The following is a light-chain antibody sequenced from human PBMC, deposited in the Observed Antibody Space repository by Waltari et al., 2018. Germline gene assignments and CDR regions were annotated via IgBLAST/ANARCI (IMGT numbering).Light chain of an antibody. CDR3: SSYTSSSTLV. Sequence: QSALTQPASVSGSPGQSITISCTGTSSAIGEYNYVSWYQQHAGRVPKLIIYDVNNRPSGVSVRFSGSKSGNTASLTIAGLQGEDEADYYCSSYTSSSTLVFGGGTKLTVL. CDR2: DVN. V-gene: IGLV2-14*03. J-gene: IGLJ2*01. CDR1: SSAIGEYNY.